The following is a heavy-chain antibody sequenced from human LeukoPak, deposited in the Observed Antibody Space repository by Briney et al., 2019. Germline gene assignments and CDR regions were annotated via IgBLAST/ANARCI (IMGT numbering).Heavy chain of an antibody. CDR2: IIPIFGTA. D-gene: IGHD6-19*01. CDR1: GGTFSSYA. CDR3: ARGWSSGWCFDY. J-gene: IGHJ4*02. V-gene: IGHV1-69*13. Sequence: SVTVSCKASGGTFSSYAISWVRQAPGQGLEWMGGIIPIFGTANYAQKFQGRVTITADESTSTAYMELSSLRSEDTAVYYCARGWSSGWCFDYWGQGTLVTVSS.